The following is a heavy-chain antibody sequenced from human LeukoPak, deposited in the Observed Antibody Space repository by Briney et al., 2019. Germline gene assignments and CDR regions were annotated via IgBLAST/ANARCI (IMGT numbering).Heavy chain of an antibody. CDR1: GGSFSGYY. CDR3: ASSRYSSSGWSSATYYFDY. Sequence: SETLSLTCAVYGGSFSGYYWSWIRQPPGKGLEWIGEINHSGSTNYNPSLKSRVTISVDTSKNQFSLKLSSVTAADTAVYYCASSRYSSSGWSSATYYFDYWGQGTLVTVSS. J-gene: IGHJ4*02. V-gene: IGHV4-34*01. CDR2: INHSGST. D-gene: IGHD6-19*01.